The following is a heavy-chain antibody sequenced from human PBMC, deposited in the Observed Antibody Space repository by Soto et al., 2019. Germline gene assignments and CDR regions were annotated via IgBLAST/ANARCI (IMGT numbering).Heavy chain of an antibody. CDR1: GYTFTGYY. Sequence: ASVKVSCKASGYTFTGYYMHWVRQAPGQGLEWMGWINPNSGGTNYAQKFQGRVTMTRDTSISTAYMELSRLRSDDTAVYYCARGGPFWSGYYKDYYYGMDVWGQGTTVTVSS. D-gene: IGHD3-3*01. CDR2: INPNSGGT. CDR3: ARGGPFWSGYYKDYYYGMDV. V-gene: IGHV1-2*02. J-gene: IGHJ6*02.